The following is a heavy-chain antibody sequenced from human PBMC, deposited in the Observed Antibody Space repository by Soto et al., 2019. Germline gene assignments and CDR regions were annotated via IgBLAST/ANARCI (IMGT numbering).Heavy chain of an antibody. Sequence: SLRLSCASSGFTFYYYAMHWVRQAPGKGLEWVSGISWNSGSIGYADSVKGRFTISRDNAKNSLYLQMNSLRAEDTALYYCAKDRDWNYGFDAFDIWGQGTMVTVSS. CDR2: ISWNSGSI. D-gene: IGHD1-7*01. V-gene: IGHV3-9*01. CDR1: GFTFYYYA. J-gene: IGHJ3*02. CDR3: AKDRDWNYGFDAFDI.